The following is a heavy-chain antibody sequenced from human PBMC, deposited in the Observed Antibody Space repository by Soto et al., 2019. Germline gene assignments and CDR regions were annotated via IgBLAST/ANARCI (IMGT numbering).Heavy chain of an antibody. Sequence: ASVKVSCKASGYTFTSYGIIWVRQAPGQGLEWMGWISAYNGNTNYAQKLQGRVTMTTDTSTSTAYMELRSLRSDDTAVYYCARAYSYGYVGYYYYGMDVWGQGTTVTVSS. J-gene: IGHJ6*02. CDR2: ISAYNGNT. CDR1: GYTFTSYG. V-gene: IGHV1-18*01. CDR3: ARAYSYGYVGYYYYGMDV. D-gene: IGHD5-18*01.